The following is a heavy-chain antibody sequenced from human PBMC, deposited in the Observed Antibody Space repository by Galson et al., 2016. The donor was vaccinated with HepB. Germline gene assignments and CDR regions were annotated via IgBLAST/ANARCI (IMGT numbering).Heavy chain of an antibody. Sequence: SVKVSCKASGYSFISHDINWVRQAPGQGLEWLGWMNPKNGNTGYAGKFQGRVTMTRDTSTDTAHMELSGLRFEDTAVYYCAKEFYETLTGYSSVDHWGQGTRVTVSS. D-gene: IGHD3-9*01. CDR3: AKEFYETLTGYSSVDH. CDR2: MNPKNGNT. CDR1: GYSFISHD. J-gene: IGHJ4*02. V-gene: IGHV1-8*01.